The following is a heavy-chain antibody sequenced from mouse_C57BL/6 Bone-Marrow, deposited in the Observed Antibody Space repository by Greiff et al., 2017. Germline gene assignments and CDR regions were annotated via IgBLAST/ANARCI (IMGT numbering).Heavy chain of an antibody. CDR2: ISSGSSTI. V-gene: IGHV5-17*01. D-gene: IGHD2-5*01. J-gene: IGHJ3*01. CDR1: GFTFSDYG. Sequence: EVKVVESGGGLVKPGGSLKLSCAASGFTFSDYGMNWVRQAPEKGLEWVAYISSGSSTIYYADTVKGRFTISRDNAKNTLFLQMTSLRSEDTAMYYCARGYSNYFAWFAYWGQGTLVTVSA. CDR3: ARGYSNYFAWFAY.